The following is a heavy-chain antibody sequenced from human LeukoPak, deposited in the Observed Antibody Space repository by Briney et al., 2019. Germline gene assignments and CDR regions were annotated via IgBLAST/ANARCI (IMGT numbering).Heavy chain of an antibody. Sequence: ASVNVSCKASGYTFTTYGFSWVRQAPGQGLEWMGWISAYNGNTNYAQKLQGRLTFTTDTSTSTANMELRSLRSDDTAVYYCARDHSGGGQLFDYWGQGTLVTVSS. CDR1: GYTFTTYG. D-gene: IGHD6-25*01. J-gene: IGHJ4*02. V-gene: IGHV1-18*01. CDR3: ARDHSGGGQLFDY. CDR2: ISAYNGNT.